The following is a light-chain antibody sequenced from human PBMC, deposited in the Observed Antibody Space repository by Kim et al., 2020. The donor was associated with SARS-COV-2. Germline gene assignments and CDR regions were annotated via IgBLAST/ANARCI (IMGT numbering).Light chain of an antibody. V-gene: IGKV3-11*01. J-gene: IGKJ5*01. Sequence: PGERATLSCRASQSVSSYLAWYQQKPGQAPRLLIYDASNRATGIPARFSGSGSGTDFTLIISSLEPDDFAVYYCQQRSHWPTFGQGTRLEIK. CDR2: DAS. CDR3: QQRSHWPT. CDR1: QSVSSY.